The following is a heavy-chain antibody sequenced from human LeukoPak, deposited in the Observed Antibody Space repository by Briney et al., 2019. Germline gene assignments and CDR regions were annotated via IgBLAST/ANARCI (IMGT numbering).Heavy chain of an antibody. CDR2: IIPIFGTA. CDR1: GGTFSSYA. D-gene: IGHD2-15*01. J-gene: IGHJ5*02. Sequence: ASVKVSCKASGGTFSSYAISWVRQAPGQGLEWMGGIIPIFGTANYAQKFQGRVTITADKSTSTAYMELSSLRSEDTAVYYCARECSGGSCYSRWDGWFDPWGQGTLVTVSS. CDR3: ARECSGGSCYSRWDGWFDP. V-gene: IGHV1-69*06.